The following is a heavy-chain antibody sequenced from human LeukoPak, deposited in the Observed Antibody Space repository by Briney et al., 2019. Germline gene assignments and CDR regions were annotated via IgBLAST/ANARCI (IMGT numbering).Heavy chain of an antibody. Sequence: GGSLRLSCAASGFTFDDYAMHWVRQAPGKGLEWVSGISWNSGSIGYADSVKGRFTISRDNAKNSLYLQMNSLRAEDTALYYCAKEGYSSFAFDIWGQGTMVTVSS. V-gene: IGHV3-9*01. CDR2: ISWNSGSI. CDR3: AKEGYSSFAFDI. J-gene: IGHJ3*02. D-gene: IGHD6-19*01. CDR1: GFTFDDYA.